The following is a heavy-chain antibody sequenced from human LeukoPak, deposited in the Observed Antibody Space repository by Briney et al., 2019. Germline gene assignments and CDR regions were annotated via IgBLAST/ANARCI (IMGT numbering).Heavy chain of an antibody. V-gene: IGHV4-39*07. CDR2: IYYSGTT. D-gene: IGHD3-10*01. CDR1: GGSISSSSYY. J-gene: IGHJ4*02. CDR3: ARDYGPSRGFDY. Sequence: SETLSLTCTVSGGSISSSSYYWGWIRQPPGKGLEWIGSIYYSGTTYYNPSLKSRVTISVDTSKNQFSLKLSSVTAADTAVYYCARDYGPSRGFDYWGQGTLVTVSS.